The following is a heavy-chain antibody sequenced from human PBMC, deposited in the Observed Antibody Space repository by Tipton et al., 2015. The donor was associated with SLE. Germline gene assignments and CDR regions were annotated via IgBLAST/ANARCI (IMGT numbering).Heavy chain of an antibody. J-gene: IGHJ3*02. CDR2: IYYSGST. CDR3: ARGPLWSGPPDAFDI. V-gene: IGHV4-39*07. D-gene: IGHD3-3*01. Sequence: TLSLTCTVSGGSISSSSYYWGWIRQPPGKGLEWIGSIYYSGSTNYNPSLKSRVTISVDTSKNQFSLKLSSVTAADTAVYYCARGPLWSGPPDAFDIWGQGTMVTVSS. CDR1: GGSISSSSYY.